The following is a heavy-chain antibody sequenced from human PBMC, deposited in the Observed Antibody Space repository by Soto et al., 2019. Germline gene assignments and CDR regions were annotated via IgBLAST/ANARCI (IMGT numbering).Heavy chain of an antibody. D-gene: IGHD1-1*01. CDR2: ISASGRAT. CDR1: GFRFSDFA. CDR3: SKDLRPGDLVY. Sequence: EVQLLESGGGLVQPGGSLRLSCAVSGFRFSDFAISWVRQAPGKSLEWVSTISASGRATYYADSVKSRFTISRDNSQNMLFLHMDNLRGEDSAQYYCSKDLRPGDLVYWGQGTLVTVSS. V-gene: IGHV3-23*01. J-gene: IGHJ4*02.